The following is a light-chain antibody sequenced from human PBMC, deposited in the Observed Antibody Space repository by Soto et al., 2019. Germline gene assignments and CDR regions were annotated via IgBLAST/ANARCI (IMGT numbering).Light chain of an antibody. Sequence: EIVITQSPSTLSVSPCERATLSCMASQSVSSNLAWYQQKPGQAPRLLIYGATTRATGIPARFSGSGSGTDFTLTISSLQAEDVAVYYCQQYYSAPISFGQGTRLEI. J-gene: IGKJ5*01. CDR1: QSVSSN. CDR2: GAT. V-gene: IGKV3-15*01. CDR3: QQYYSAPIS.